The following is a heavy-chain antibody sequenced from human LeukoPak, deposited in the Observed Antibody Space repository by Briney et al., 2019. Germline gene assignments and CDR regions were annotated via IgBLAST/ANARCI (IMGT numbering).Heavy chain of an antibody. D-gene: IGHD3-10*01. CDR2: ISSDGTNK. V-gene: IGHV3-30*04. CDR1: RFTFRNYA. Sequence: GGSLRLSCAASRFTFRNYAMHWGRQAPGKVLEWVAVISSDGTNKDYADSVKGRFSISRDNSKNTLYLQMNRLRADDTAVYYCARDRSQEFDPWGQGTLVTVSS. CDR3: ARDRSQEFDP. J-gene: IGHJ5*02.